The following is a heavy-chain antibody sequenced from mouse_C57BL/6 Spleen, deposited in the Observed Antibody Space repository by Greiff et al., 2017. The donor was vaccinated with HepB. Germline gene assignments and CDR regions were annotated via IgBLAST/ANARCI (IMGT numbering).Heavy chain of an antibody. CDR3: ARSDGYFFAY. J-gene: IGHJ3*01. D-gene: IGHD2-3*01. CDR2: ISDGGSYT. CDR1: GFTFSSYA. V-gene: IGHV5-4*01. Sequence: DVQLVESGGGLVKPGGSLKLSCAASGFTFSSYAMSWVRQTPEKRLEWVATISDGGSYTYYPDNVKGRFTISRDNAKNNLYLQMSHLKSEDTAMYYCARSDGYFFAYWGQGTLVTVSA.